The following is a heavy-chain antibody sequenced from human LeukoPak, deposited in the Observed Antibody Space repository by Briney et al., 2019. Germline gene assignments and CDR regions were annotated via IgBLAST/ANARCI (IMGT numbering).Heavy chain of an antibody. Sequence: GGSLRLSCAASGFTFSSYAMSWVRQAPGQGLEWVSGISASGGDTYYADSVTGRSTMSRDNSENTLYLQMNSLRAEDTAVYYCAKGRRGDRWLASIPLGYYGMDVWGQGTMVTASS. CDR1: GFTFSSYA. J-gene: IGHJ6*02. CDR2: ISASGGDT. CDR3: AKGRRGDRWLASIPLGYYGMDV. V-gene: IGHV3-23*01. D-gene: IGHD5-12*01.